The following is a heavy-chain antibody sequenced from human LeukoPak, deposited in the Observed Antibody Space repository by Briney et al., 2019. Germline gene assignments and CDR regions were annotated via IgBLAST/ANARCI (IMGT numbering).Heavy chain of an antibody. CDR2: INTDGSYI. D-gene: IGHD3-9*01. V-gene: IGHV3-74*01. CDR1: GFIFSSWW. Sequence: GGSLRLSCAASGFIFSSWWMIWFRRLPGKGLVSVSHINTDGSYILYADSVKGRFTISRDNAKNTLYLQMNSLRPEDTGVYYCTTFGIDWSLSYWGQGALVTVSS. CDR3: TTFGIDWSLSY. J-gene: IGHJ4*02.